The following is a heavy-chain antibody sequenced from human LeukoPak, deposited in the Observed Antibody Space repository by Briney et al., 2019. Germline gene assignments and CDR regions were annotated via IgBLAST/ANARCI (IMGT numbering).Heavy chain of an antibody. V-gene: IGHV1-18*01. J-gene: IGHJ5*02. CDR2: ISAYNGNT. Sequence: ASVKVSCKASGYTFTSYGISWVRQAPGQGLEWMGWISAYNGNTNYAQKLQGRVTMTTDTSTSTAYMELRSLRSDDTAVYYCARSSSTRQRNWFDPWGQGTLVTVSS. CDR1: GYTFTSYG. D-gene: IGHD2-2*01. CDR3: ARSSSTRQRNWFDP.